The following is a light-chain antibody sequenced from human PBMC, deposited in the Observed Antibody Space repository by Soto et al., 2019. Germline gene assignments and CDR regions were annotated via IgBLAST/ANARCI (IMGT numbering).Light chain of an antibody. V-gene: IGLV2-14*03. J-gene: IGLJ3*02. Sequence: QSALTQPASVSGSPGQSLSISCTGTSSDVGDYNYVSWYQHHPGKAPKLIIYDVTNRPSGISNRFSGSKSGNTASLTISGLQAEDEADYYCGSYTSDKNLNWVFGGGTKLTVL. CDR2: DVT. CDR1: SSDVGDYNY. CDR3: GSYTSDKNLNWV.